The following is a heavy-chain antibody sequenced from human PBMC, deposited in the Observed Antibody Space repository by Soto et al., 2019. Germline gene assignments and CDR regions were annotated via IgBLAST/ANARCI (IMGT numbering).Heavy chain of an antibody. CDR2: IYTSGST. CDR3: ARACSSTSCYDVFDS. Sequence: SVTLSLTCTVSGGSISSYYWSWIRQPAGKGLQWIGRIYTSGSTNYNPSLKSRVTMSVDTSKNQFSLKLSSVTAADTAVYYCARACSSTSCYDVFDSWGQGTLVTVSS. V-gene: IGHV4-4*07. CDR1: GGSISSYY. J-gene: IGHJ4*02. D-gene: IGHD2-2*01.